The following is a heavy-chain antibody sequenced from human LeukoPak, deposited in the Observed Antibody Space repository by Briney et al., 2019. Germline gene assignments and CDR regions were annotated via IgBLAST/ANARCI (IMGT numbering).Heavy chain of an antibody. CDR1: GFTFSSYD. D-gene: IGHD2-2*01. V-gene: IGHV3-48*03. Sequence: GGSLRLSCAASGFTFSSYDMNWVRQAPGKGLEWVSYISSSGSTIYYADSVKGRFTISRDNAKNSLYLQMNSLRAEDTAFYYCASQTGYCSSTSCSVDYWGQGTLVTVSS. CDR2: ISSSGSTI. J-gene: IGHJ4*02. CDR3: ASQTGYCSSTSCSVDY.